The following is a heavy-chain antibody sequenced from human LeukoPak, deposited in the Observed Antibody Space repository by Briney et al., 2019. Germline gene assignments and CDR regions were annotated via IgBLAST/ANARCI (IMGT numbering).Heavy chain of an antibody. CDR2: IYDSGSS. J-gene: IGHJ4*02. CDR1: VGSISGYY. Sequence: SEALSLTCTVSVGSISGYYWSWIRQPPGKGLEWIGNIYDSGSSNYIPSLKSRVTISLDTSKNQFSLRLTSVTAADTAVYYCARAPNFDILTGYYFDYWGQGTLVTVSS. V-gene: IGHV4-59*01. CDR3: ARAPNFDILTGYYFDY. D-gene: IGHD3-9*01.